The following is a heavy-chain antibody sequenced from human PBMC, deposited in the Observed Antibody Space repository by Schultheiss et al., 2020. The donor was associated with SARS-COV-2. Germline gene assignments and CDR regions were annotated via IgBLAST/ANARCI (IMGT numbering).Heavy chain of an antibody. D-gene: IGHD5-18*01. V-gene: IGHV3-30-3*01. CDR1: GFTFSSYA. J-gene: IGHJ6*02. Sequence: GESLKISCAASGFTFSSYAMHWVRQAPGKGLEWVAFISYDGSNKYYADSVKGRFTISRDNAKNSLYLQMNSLRAEDTAVYYCAKDDSDGYSYGYRYYGMDVWGQGTTVTVSS. CDR2: ISYDGSNK. CDR3: AKDDSDGYSYGYRYYGMDV.